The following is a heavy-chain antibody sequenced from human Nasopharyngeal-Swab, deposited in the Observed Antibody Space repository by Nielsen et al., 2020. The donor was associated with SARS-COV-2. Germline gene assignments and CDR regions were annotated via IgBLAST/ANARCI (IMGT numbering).Heavy chain of an antibody. CDR3: AGGYCSGGSCYPPGGY. CDR2: IVVGSGNT. D-gene: IGHD2-15*01. CDR1: GFTFTSSA. J-gene: IGHJ4*02. V-gene: IGHV1-58*01. Sequence: SVKVSCKASGFTFTSSAVQWVRQARGQRLEWIGWIVVGSGNTNYAQKFQERVTITRDMSTSTAYMELSSLRSEDTAVYYCAGGYCSGGSCYPPGGYWGQGTLVTVSS.